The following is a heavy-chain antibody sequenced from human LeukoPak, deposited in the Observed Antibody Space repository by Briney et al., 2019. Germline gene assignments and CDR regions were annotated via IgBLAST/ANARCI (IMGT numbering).Heavy chain of an antibody. CDR2: ISSRGGST. CDR3: AKAAYSSGWSYFDY. D-gene: IGHD6-19*01. Sequence: GGSLRLSCAASGFTFSNYAMSWVRQAPGKGLEWVSVISSRGGSTYYAESVKDRFTISRDKSKSTLYLHMDSLRAEDTAIYHCAKAAYSSGWSYFDYWGQGTLVTVSS. J-gene: IGHJ4*02. CDR1: GFTFSNYA. V-gene: IGHV3-23*01.